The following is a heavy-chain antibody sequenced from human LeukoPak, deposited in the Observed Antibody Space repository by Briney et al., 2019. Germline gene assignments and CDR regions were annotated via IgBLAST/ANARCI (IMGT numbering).Heavy chain of an antibody. CDR1: GGSISSSSYY. V-gene: IGHV4-39*07. CDR3: ARDLLSRDGYNLGIFFY. J-gene: IGHJ4*02. D-gene: IGHD5-24*01. Sequence: SETLSLTCTVSGGSISSSSYYWGWIRQPPGKGLEWIGSIYHSGRTFYNPSLKSRVTISVDTSKNQFSLKLTSVTAADTAVYYCARDLLSRDGYNLGIFFYWGQGTLVTVSS. CDR2: IYHSGRT.